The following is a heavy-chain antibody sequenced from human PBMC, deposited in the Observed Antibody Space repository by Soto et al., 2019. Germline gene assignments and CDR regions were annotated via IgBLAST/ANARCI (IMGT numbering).Heavy chain of an antibody. CDR3: TRGCSGGTCYVFEY. Sequence: ASVKVTCKASGYTFTSYAIHWVRQAPGQRLEWMGWINAGTGNTKYSQKFQGRVTITRDTSASTVFMELSSLRSEDTAVYYCTRGCSGGTCYVFEYWGQGTLVTVYS. CDR1: GYTFTSYA. V-gene: IGHV1-3*01. J-gene: IGHJ4*02. CDR2: INAGTGNT. D-gene: IGHD2-15*01.